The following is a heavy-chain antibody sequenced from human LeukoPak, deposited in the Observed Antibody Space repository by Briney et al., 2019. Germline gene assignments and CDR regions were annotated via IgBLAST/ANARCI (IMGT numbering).Heavy chain of an antibody. CDR3: AKVLPHPAAIVAGEFFDY. D-gene: IGHD3-16*01. Sequence: GGSLRLSCAASGFTFSSYWMSWVRQAPGKGLEWVANIKQDGSEKYYVDSVKGRFTISRDNSKNTLYLQMNSLRAEDTAVYYCAKVLPHPAAIVAGEFFDYWGQGTLVTVSS. CDR2: IKQDGSEK. V-gene: IGHV3-7*01. J-gene: IGHJ4*02. CDR1: GFTFSSYW.